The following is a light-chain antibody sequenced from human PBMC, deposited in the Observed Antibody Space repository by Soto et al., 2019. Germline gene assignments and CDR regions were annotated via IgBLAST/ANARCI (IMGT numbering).Light chain of an antibody. Sequence: EIVLTQSPGSLXFXXXXXAXXXXXASQSVSSSYLAWYQQKPGQAPRLLIYGASSRATGIPDRFSGSGSGTDFTLTISRLEPEDFAVYYCQQYGSSPGTFGQGTRLETK. CDR1: QSVSSSY. CDR3: QQYGSSPGT. J-gene: IGKJ5*01. V-gene: IGKV3-20*01. CDR2: GAS.